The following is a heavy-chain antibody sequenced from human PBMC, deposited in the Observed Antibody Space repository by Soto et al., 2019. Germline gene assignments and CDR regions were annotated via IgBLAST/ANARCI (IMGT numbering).Heavy chain of an antibody. J-gene: IGHJ4*02. CDR2: IIPLFGTP. D-gene: IGHD2-8*01. CDR1: GATFSDLA. Sequence: QVHLGQSGAEVKKPGSSVKISCKTSGATFSDLAFSWVRQAPRQGLEWVGGIIPLFGTPNYEREFQGRVKMTAVESSSTVYMELGSLTSEDTAVYYCASERVAEMATGGFFDNWGQGTLVTVSS. V-gene: IGHV1-69*01. CDR3: ASERVAEMATGGFFDN.